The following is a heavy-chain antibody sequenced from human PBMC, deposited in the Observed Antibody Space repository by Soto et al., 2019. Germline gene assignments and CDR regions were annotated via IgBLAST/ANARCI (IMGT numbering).Heavy chain of an antibody. CDR1: GYTLTELS. J-gene: IGHJ6*02. D-gene: IGHD2-2*01. CDR2: FDPEDGET. CDR3: ATHTTRGYYYGMDV. V-gene: IGHV1-24*01. Sequence: ASVKVSCKVSGYTLTELSMHWVRQAPGKGLEWMGGFDPEDGETIYAQKFQGRVTMTEDTSTDTAYMELSSLRSEDTAVYYCATHTTRGYYYGMDVWGQGTKVTVSS.